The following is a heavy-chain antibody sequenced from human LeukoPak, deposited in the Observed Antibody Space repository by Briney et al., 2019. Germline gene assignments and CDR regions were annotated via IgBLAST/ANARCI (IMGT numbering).Heavy chain of an antibody. Sequence: SVKVSCKASGGTFSSYAISWVRQAPGQGLEWMGGIIPIFGTANYAQKFQGRVTITADESTSTAYMELSSLRSEDTAVYYCARGQDGSSSWYTNPNAYYFDYWGQRTLVTVFS. CDR1: GGTFSSYA. D-gene: IGHD6-13*01. CDR3: ARGQDGSSSWYTNPNAYYFDY. CDR2: IIPIFGTA. V-gene: IGHV1-69*13. J-gene: IGHJ4*02.